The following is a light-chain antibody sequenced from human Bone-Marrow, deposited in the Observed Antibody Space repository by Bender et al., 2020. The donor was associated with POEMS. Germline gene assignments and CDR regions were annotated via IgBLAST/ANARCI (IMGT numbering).Light chain of an antibody. CDR3: QAWDTYSVI. Sequence: SYEVTQPPSVSVSPGQTASITCSGDDLGDKYVAWYHQKPGQSPVLVIYQDTKRPSGIPERFSGSNSGNTATLTISGTQAMDEDDYYCQAWDTYSVIFGGGTKLTVL. J-gene: IGLJ2*01. CDR1: DLGDKY. CDR2: QDT. V-gene: IGLV3-1*01.